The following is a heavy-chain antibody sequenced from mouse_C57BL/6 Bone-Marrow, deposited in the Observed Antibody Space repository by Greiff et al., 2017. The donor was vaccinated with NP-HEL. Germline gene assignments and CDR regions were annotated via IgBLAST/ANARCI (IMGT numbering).Heavy chain of an antibody. Sequence: EVMLVESGGDLVKPGGSLKLSCAASGFTFSSYGMSWVRQTPDKRLEWVATISSGGSYTYYPDSVKGRFTISRDNAKNTLYLQMSSLKSEDTAMYYCARRYSNVGLYAMDYWGQGTSVTVSS. J-gene: IGHJ4*01. V-gene: IGHV5-6*02. CDR1: GFTFSSYG. CDR3: ARRYSNVGLYAMDY. D-gene: IGHD2-5*01. CDR2: ISSGGSYT.